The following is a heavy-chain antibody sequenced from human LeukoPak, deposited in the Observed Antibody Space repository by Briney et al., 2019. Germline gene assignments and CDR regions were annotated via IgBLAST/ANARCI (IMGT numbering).Heavy chain of an antibody. V-gene: IGHV3-21*01. J-gene: IGHJ4*02. Sequence: GESLRLSCAASGFSFSTYNMNWVRQAPGKGLEWVSSITTSSTYIYYADSVKGRFTISRDNAKNSLYLQMNSLRAEDTAVYYCARDPLSSSSFDLWGQGTLVTVSS. CDR3: ARDPLSSSSFDL. D-gene: IGHD6-13*01. CDR2: ITTSSTYI. CDR1: GFSFSTYN.